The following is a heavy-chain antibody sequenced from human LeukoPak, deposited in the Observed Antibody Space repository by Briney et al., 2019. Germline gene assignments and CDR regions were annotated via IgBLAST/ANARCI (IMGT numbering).Heavy chain of an antibody. CDR1: GDTFTSYY. CDR2: ISPRGDTT. J-gene: IGHJ4*02. V-gene: IGHV1-46*01. CDR3: ARGPPRTGRYED. Sequence: ASVMLSCKTSGDTFTSYYMHWVRQAPGQGLEWMGVISPRGDTTTYAQSFQGRVTMTRDTSTTTVYMELRSLISDDTAVYYCARGPPRTGRYEDWGQGTPVTVSS. D-gene: IGHD6-19*01.